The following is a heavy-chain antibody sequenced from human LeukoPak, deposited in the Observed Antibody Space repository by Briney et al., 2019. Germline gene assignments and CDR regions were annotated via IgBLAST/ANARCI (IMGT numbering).Heavy chain of an antibody. CDR2: IHSAGTT. V-gene: IGHV3-66*01. CDR3: AAAYGSGIYYWDLTY. Sequence: GGSLRLSCTASEFTVSSNIMSWVRQAPGKVLEWASVIHSAGTTYYADSVKGRFTISRDNSKNALYLQMNSLRAEDTAVYYCAAAYGSGIYYWDLTYWGQGTLVTVSS. D-gene: IGHD3-10*01. CDR1: EFTVSSNI. J-gene: IGHJ4*02.